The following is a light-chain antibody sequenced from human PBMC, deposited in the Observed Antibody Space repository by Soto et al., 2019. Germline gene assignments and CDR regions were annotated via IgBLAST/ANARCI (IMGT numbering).Light chain of an antibody. CDR2: GAS. J-gene: IGKJ5*01. CDR1: QSVNNNF. CDR3: QQYNSYSRIT. Sequence: EIVMTQSPGTLSLSPGERSAVSCRASQSVNNNFLAWYQQKPGQAPRLLIYGASNRATGIPDRFSGSGSGTEFTLTISSLQPDDFATYYCQQYNSYSRITFGQGTRLEIK. V-gene: IGKV3-20*01.